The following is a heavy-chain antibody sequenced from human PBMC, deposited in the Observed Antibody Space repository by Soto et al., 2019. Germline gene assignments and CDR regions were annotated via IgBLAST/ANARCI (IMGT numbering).Heavy chain of an antibody. CDR1: GFTFTKYW. V-gene: IGHV3-7*01. CDR3: RRGYDSRGDY. J-gene: IGHJ4*02. D-gene: IGHD5-12*01. CDR2: IKQDGSEK. Sequence: EVQLVESGGGLVQPGGSLRLSCAASGFTFTKYWMTWVRQAPGKGLEWVANIKQDGSEKYYDDSVKGRFTISRDNAKNSLYLQMNSLRAEDTAVYFCRRGYDSRGDYWGQGTLVTVSS.